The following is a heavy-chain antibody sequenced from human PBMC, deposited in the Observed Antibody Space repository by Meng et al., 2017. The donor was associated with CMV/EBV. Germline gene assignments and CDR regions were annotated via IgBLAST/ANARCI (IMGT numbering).Heavy chain of an antibody. CDR3: ARVCYYDSSGYYYEGAYYFDY. CDR2: INHSGST. D-gene: IGHD3-22*01. CDR1: GGSFSGYY. V-gene: IGHV4-34*01. J-gene: IGHJ4*02. Sequence: GPLRLSCAVYGGSFSGYYWSWIRQPPGKGLEWIGEINHSGSTNYNPSLKSRVTISVDTSKNQFSLKLSSVTAADTAVYYCARVCYYDSSGYYYEGAYYFDYWGQGTLVTVSS.